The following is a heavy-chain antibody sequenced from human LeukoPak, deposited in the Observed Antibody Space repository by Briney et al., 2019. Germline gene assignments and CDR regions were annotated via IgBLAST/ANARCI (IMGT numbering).Heavy chain of an antibody. CDR3: ARDALHTAHFDY. CDR1: GFTFSSYT. CDR2: VSASSDI. Sequence: LPGGSLRLSWSASGFTFSSYTMNWVRQAPGKGLQWVSTVSASSDIHYSDSVKGRFTISRDNARNSLYLQMNSLRDEDTAVYSCARDALHTAHFDYWGQGTLVTVSS. V-gene: IGHV3-48*02. D-gene: IGHD5-18*01. J-gene: IGHJ4*02.